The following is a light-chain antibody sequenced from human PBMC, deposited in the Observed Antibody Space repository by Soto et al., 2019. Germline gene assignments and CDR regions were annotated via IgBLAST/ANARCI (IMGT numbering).Light chain of an antibody. V-gene: IGKV4-1*01. CDR2: WET. CDR3: QQDCIPPLT. J-gene: IGKJ3*01. CDR1: QSLSYNSNNMTR. Sequence: DIVMTQSPDSLAVSLGERATISCRSSQSLSYNSNNMTRLAWYQQKPGPSPKLLIYWETTRESAVPERISGSGYGTDFPLTISRRQAADVAVEYCQQDCIPPLTFGPGTKVDLK.